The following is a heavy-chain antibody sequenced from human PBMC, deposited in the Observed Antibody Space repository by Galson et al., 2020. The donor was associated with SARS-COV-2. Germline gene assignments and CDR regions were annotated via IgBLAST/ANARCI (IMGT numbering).Heavy chain of an antibody. CDR1: GFTFSDYA. CDR2: IEKSGVDT. Sequence: GGSLIFSCAASGFTFSDYAMSWVRQAPGKGLEWVSTIEKSGVDTYYADSVKGRFTISRDNSKNTLYLQLSSPRAEDTAVYFCAKMQGLVVANWHFDIWGRGTLVTVSS. CDR3: AKMQGLVVANWHFDI. V-gene: IGHV3-23*01. D-gene: IGHD6-19*01. J-gene: IGHJ2*01.